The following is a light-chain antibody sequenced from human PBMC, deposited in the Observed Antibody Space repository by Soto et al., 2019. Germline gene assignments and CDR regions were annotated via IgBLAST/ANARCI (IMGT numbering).Light chain of an antibody. CDR2: GTY. V-gene: IGKV1-39*01. CDR1: QAINTY. Sequence: DIQMTQSPSFLSASVGDRVTISCRASQAINTYLNWYQQKPGKAPKLLIYGTYALQNGVPSRFSSGGSGTDFTLTIGSLQPEDFATYYFQQSYSTLRITFGQGTRLEV. CDR3: QQSYSTLRIT. J-gene: IGKJ5*01.